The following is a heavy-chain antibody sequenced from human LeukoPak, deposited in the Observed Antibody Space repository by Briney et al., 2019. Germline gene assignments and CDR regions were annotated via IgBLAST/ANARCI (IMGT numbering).Heavy chain of an antibody. D-gene: IGHD3-3*01. J-gene: IGHJ4*02. Sequence: GASVKVSCKASGGTFSSYAISWVRQAPGQGLEWMGGIIPIFGTANNAQKFQGRGTITTDESTSTANMELSSLRSEDTAVYYCARGITIFGVVIRWDYWGQGTLVTVSS. CDR2: IIPIFGTA. CDR3: ARGITIFGVVIRWDY. V-gene: IGHV1-69*05. CDR1: GGTFSSYA.